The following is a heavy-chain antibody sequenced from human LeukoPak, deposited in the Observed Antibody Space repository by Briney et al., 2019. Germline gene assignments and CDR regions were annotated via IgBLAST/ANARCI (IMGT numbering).Heavy chain of an antibody. J-gene: IGHJ4*02. CDR1: GFTFSSYE. CDR3: AGGGGRGYSYALVYN. V-gene: IGHV3-48*03. CDR2: ISSSGSTI. Sequence: AGGSLRLSCAASGFTFSSYEMNWVRQAPGKGLEWVSCISSSGSTIYYADSVKGRFTISRDNAKNSLYLQMNSLGAEDTAVYYCAGGGGRGYSYALVYNWGQGTLVTVSS. D-gene: IGHD5-18*01.